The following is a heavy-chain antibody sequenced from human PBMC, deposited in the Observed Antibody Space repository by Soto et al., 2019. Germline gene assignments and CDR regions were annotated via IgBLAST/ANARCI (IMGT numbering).Heavy chain of an antibody. D-gene: IGHD3-3*01. CDR2: IKQDGSEK. Sequence: GGSLRLSCAASGFTFSSYWMSWVRQAPGKGLEWVANIKQDGSEKYYVDSVKGRFTISRDNAKNSLYLQMNSLRAEDTAVYYCARDPGKRYYDFWSGGDPGGYMDVWGKGTTVTVSS. CDR3: ARDPGKRYYDFWSGGDPGGYMDV. V-gene: IGHV3-7*01. J-gene: IGHJ6*03. CDR1: GFTFSSYW.